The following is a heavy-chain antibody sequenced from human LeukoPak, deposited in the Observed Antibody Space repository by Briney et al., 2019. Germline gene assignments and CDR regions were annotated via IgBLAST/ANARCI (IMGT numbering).Heavy chain of an antibody. J-gene: IGHJ4*02. D-gene: IGHD4-23*01. CDR1: GYSISSGYY. CDR2: IYHSGST. V-gene: IGHV4-38-2*01. Sequence: ASEALSLTCAVSGYSISSGYYWGWIRQPPGKGLEWIGSIYHSGSTYYNPSLKSRVTISVDTSKNQFSLKLSSVTAADTAVYYCARHPTKYGGNYYWGQGTLVTVSS. CDR3: ARHPTKYGGNYY.